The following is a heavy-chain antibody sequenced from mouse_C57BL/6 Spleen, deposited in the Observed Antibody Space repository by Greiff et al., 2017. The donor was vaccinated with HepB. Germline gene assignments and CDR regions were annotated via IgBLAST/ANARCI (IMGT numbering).Heavy chain of an antibody. CDR1: GYSITSGYY. Sequence: EVKLQESGPGLVKPSQSLSLTCSVTGYSITSGYYWNWIRQFPGNKLEWMGYISYDGSNNYNPSLKNRISITRDTSKNQFFLKLNSVTTEDTATYYCAREKAKLGPHFDYWGQGTTLTVSS. V-gene: IGHV3-6*01. D-gene: IGHD4-1*01. CDR2: ISYDGSN. J-gene: IGHJ2*01. CDR3: AREKAKLGPHFDY.